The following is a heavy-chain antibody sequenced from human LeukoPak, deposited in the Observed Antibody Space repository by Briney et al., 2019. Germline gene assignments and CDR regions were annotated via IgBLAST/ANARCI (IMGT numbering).Heavy chain of an antibody. CDR1: GGTFSSYA. Sequence: SVKVSCKASGGTFSSYAISWVRQAPGQGLEWMGGIIPIFGTANYAQKFQGRVTITADKSTSTSYMELSSLRSEDTAVYYCARESTGTTPWFDPWGQGTLVTVSS. CDR2: IIPIFGTA. J-gene: IGHJ5*02. CDR3: ARESTGTTPWFDP. V-gene: IGHV1-69*06. D-gene: IGHD1-1*01.